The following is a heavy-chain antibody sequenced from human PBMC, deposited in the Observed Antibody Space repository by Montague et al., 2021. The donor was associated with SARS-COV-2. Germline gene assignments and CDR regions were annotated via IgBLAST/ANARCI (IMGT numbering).Heavy chain of an antibody. J-gene: IGHJ3*02. D-gene: IGHD5-18*01. CDR2: ISSSDSTI. Sequence: SLRLSCAASGFTFSDYYMSWIRQAPGKGLEWVSYISSSDSTIYYADSVKGRFTISRDNAKNSLYLQMNSLRAEDTAVYYCARVRHSYGYLSAFDIWGQGTMVTVSS. V-gene: IGHV3-11*01. CDR1: GFTFSDYY. CDR3: ARVRHSYGYLSAFDI.